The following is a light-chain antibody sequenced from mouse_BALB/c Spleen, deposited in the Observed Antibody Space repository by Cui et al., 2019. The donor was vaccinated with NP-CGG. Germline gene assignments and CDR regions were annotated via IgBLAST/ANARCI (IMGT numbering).Light chain of an antibody. CDR2: GTN. V-gene: IGLV1*01. CDR1: TGAITTSNF. Sequence: QAVVTQASETTTSPGETVTLTCRSSTGAITTSNFANWVQEKPDHLFTGLIGGTNNRAPGVPARFSGSLIGDKAALTITGAQTEDEAIYFCALWYSNHWVFGGGTKLTVL. CDR3: ALWYSNHWV. J-gene: IGLJ1*01.